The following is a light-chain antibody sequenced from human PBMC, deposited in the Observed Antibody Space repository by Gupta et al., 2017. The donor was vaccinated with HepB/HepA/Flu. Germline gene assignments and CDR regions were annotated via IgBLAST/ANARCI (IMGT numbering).Light chain of an antibody. CDR2: LVS. V-gene: IGKV2-28*01. J-gene: IGKJ3*01. CDR3: NQDRQTRT. CDR1: QSLLHSDGYTY. Sequence: DIVMTQSPLSLPVTPGEPASISCRSSQSLLHSDGYTYLDWYLQKPGQSPQLLIYLVSNRASGVTDRFSGSGEGIDFTLKSSRGEDEDVGVYYGNQDRQTRTFGHGTXVDIK.